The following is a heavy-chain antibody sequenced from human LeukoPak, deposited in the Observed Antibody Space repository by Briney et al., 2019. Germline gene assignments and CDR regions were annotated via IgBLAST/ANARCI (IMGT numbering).Heavy chain of an antibody. CDR2: INHSGST. D-gene: IGHD4-17*01. J-gene: IGHJ2*01. CDR3: AGADNLQITTVNYWYFDL. Sequence: SETLSLTCAVYGGSFSGCYWSWIRQPPGKGLEWIGEINHSGSTNYNPSLKSRVTISVDTSKNQFSLKLSSVTAADTAVYYCAGADNLQITTVNYWYFDLWGRGTLVTVSS. CDR1: GGSFSGCY. V-gene: IGHV4-34*01.